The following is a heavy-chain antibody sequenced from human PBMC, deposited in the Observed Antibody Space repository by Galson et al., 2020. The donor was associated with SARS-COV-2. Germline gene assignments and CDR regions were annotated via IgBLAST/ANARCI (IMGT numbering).Heavy chain of an antibody. D-gene: IGHD3-22*01. CDR1: GFTFSNAW. J-gene: IGHJ4*02. CDR3: STHRVDSSGYYIPVDY. V-gene: IGHV3-15*01. Sequence: GESLKISCAASGFTFSNAWMNWVRQAPGKGLEWVGRIKSKTDGGITDYAAPVKGRFTISRDDSKNTLYLQMNSLKSEDTAVYYCSTHRVDSSGYYIPVDYWGQGTLVTVSS. CDR2: IKSKTDGGIT.